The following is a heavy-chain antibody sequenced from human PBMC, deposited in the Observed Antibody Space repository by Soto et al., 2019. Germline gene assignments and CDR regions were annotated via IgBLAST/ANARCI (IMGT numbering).Heavy chain of an antibody. J-gene: IGHJ6*02. D-gene: IGHD5-18*01. CDR3: ARVPHGIQPTYYYGMDV. V-gene: IGHV1-8*01. CDR1: GYTFTSYD. Sequence: ASVKVSCKASGYTFTSYDINWVRQATGQGLEWMGWMNPNSGNTGYAQKFQGRVTMTRNTSISTAYMELSSLRSEDTAVYYCARVPHGIQPTYYYGMDVWGQGTTVTVS. CDR2: MNPNSGNT.